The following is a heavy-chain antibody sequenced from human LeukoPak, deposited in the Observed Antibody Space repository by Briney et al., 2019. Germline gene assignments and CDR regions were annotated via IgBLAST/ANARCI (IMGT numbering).Heavy chain of an antibody. CDR1: GFTFSSYA. D-gene: IGHD1-26*01. CDR3: ARDRSIVGAFDY. J-gene: IGHJ4*02. CDR2: ISYDGSNK. V-gene: IGHV3-30-3*01. Sequence: PGGSLRLSCAASGFTFSSYAMHWVRQAPGKGLEWVAVISYDGSNKYYADSVKGRFTISRDNSKNTLYLQMNSLRAEDTAVYYCARDRSIVGAFDYWGQGTLVTVSS.